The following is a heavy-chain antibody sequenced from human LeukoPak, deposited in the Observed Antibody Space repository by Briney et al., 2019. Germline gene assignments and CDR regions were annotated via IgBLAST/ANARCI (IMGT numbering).Heavy chain of an antibody. CDR3: ARGGVGNRPTYPAWDYYYYYMDV. J-gene: IGHJ6*03. V-gene: IGHV3-7*01. Sequence: GGSLRLSCAASGFTFSSYWMSWVRQAPGKGLEWVANIKQDGSEKYYVDSVKGRFTISRDNAKNSLYLQMNSLRAEDTAVYYCARGGVGNRPTYPAWDYYYYYMDVWGKGTTVTVSS. CDR1: GFTFSSYW. D-gene: IGHD2/OR15-2a*01. CDR2: IKQDGSEK.